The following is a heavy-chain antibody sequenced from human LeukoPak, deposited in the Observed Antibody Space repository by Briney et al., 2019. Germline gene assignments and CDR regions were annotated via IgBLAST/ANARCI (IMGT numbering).Heavy chain of an antibody. CDR3: ARVAAKTVDY. CDR2: IYYSGST. J-gene: IGHJ4*02. CDR1: GGSISSSSYY. Sequence: SETLSLTCTVSGGSISSSSYYWGWIRQPPGRGLEWIGSIYYSGSTYYNPSLKSRVTISVDTSKNQFSLKLSSVTAADTAVYYCARVAAKTVDYWGQGTLVTVSS. V-gene: IGHV4-39*07. D-gene: IGHD2-15*01.